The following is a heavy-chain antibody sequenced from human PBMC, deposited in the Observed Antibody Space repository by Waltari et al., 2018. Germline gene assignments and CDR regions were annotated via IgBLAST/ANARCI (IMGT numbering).Heavy chain of an antibody. CDR1: GGSFSGYY. V-gene: IGHV4-34*02. J-gene: IGHJ6*02. CDR2: INHKGNR. D-gene: IGHD2-8*02. Sequence: QVQLQQWGAGQLQPSETLSLTCAVYGGSFSGYYWGWIRQPPGKGLEWMGEINHKGNRKHDPSLRSRVTMLVDTSRSQFSLKLNSVTAADTAVYYCVRLEDCTGPGGNCYSGDSFALDVWGQGTTVTVSS. CDR3: VRLEDCTGPGGNCYSGDSFALDV.